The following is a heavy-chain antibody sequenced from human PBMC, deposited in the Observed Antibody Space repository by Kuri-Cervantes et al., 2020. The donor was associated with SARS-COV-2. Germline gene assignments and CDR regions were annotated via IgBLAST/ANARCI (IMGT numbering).Heavy chain of an antibody. V-gene: IGHV3-23*01. CDR2: ISGSGGST. Sequence: GESLKISCAASGFTFSSYAMSWVRQAPGKGLEWVSAISGSGGSTYYADSVKGRFTISRDNSKNTLYLQMNSLRAEDTAVYYCARGGRFLEWLVHGGLSYYYYYGMDVWGQGTTVTVSS. CDR3: ARGGRFLEWLVHGGLSYYYYYGMDV. D-gene: IGHD3-3*01. J-gene: IGHJ6*02. CDR1: GFTFSSYA.